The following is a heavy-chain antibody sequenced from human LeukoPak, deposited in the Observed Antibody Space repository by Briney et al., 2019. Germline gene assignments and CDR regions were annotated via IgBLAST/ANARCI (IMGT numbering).Heavy chain of an antibody. Sequence: SVKVSCKASGYTFTSYGISWVRQAPGQGLEWMGQINPNSAASHYAQKFQDRVTMTSDTSINMAYMELRSLRSDDTAVYYCARDFYGSRLGAFDYWGQGTLITVSS. CDR1: GYTFTSYG. V-gene: IGHV1-2*06. CDR3: ARDFYGSRLGAFDY. J-gene: IGHJ4*02. D-gene: IGHD3-10*01. CDR2: INPNSAAS.